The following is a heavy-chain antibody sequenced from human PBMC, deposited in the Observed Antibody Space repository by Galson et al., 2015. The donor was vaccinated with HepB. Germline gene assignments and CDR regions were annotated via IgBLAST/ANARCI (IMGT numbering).Heavy chain of an antibody. CDR2: IDWDDDK. V-gene: IGHV2-70*11. CDR3: ARIYTTSCKGDY. D-gene: IGHD2-2*01. Sequence: PALVKPTQTLTLTCTFSGFSLSTSGMCVNWIRQPPGEALEWLARIDWDDDKYYNPSLKTRLTTSKDTSKNQVVLTMTNMDPVDTGTYYCARIYTTSCKGDYWGQGTLVTVSS. CDR1: GFSLSTSGMC. J-gene: IGHJ4*02.